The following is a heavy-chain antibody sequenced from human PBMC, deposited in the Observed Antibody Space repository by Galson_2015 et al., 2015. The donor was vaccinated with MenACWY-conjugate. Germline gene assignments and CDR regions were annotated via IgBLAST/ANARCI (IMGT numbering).Heavy chain of an antibody. J-gene: IGHJ4*02. V-gene: IGHV3-30*02. CDR1: GFTFSSYG. D-gene: IGHD4-17*01. Sequence: SLRLSCAASGFTFSSYGMHWVRQAPGKGLEWVAFIRYDGSNKYYADSVKGRFTISRDDSKNTLYLQMNSLRAEDTAVYYCAKDYGDYFPSEVHWGQGTLVTASS. CDR3: AKDYGDYFPSEVH. CDR2: IRYDGSNK.